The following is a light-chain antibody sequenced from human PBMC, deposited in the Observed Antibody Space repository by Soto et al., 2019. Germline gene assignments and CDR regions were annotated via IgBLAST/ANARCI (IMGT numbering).Light chain of an antibody. CDR3: QQSDSTPYT. CDR1: QSISTF. J-gene: IGKJ2*01. V-gene: IGKV1-39*01. Sequence: DIQMTQSPSSLSASVGDRVTINCRASQSISTFLNWYQQKPGQAPKVLISAASTLQSGVPSRFSGRGSGTEFTLTISSLQPEDFAAYYCQQSDSTPYTFGQGTTLETK. CDR2: AAS.